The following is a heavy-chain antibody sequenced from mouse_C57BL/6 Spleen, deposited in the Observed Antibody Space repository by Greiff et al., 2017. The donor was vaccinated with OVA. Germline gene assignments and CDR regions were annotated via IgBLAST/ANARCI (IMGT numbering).Heavy chain of an antibody. V-gene: IGHV1-69*01. D-gene: IGHD2-3*01. CDR2: IDPSDSYT. J-gene: IGHJ3*01. CDR3: ARIYDGSWFAY. Sequence: QVQLQQPGAELVMPGASVKLSCKASGYTFTSYWMHWVKQRPGQGLEWIGEIDPSDSYTNYNQKFKGKSTLTVDKSSSTAYMQLSSLTSEDSAVYYCARIYDGSWFAYWGQGTLVTVSA. CDR1: GYTFTSYW.